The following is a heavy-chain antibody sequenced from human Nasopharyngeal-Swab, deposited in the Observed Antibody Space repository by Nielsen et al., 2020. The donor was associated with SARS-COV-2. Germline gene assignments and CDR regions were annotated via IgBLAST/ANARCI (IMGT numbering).Heavy chain of an antibody. V-gene: IGHV5-51*01. D-gene: IGHD1-26*01. Sequence: GESLKISCKGSGYSFTSYWIGWVRQMPGKGLKWMGIIYPGDSETRYSPSFQGQVTISADKSISTAYLQWSSLKASDTAVYYCARPLWSYADHFDYWGQGTLVTVSS. J-gene: IGHJ4*02. CDR1: GYSFTSYW. CDR2: IYPGDSET. CDR3: ARPLWSYADHFDY.